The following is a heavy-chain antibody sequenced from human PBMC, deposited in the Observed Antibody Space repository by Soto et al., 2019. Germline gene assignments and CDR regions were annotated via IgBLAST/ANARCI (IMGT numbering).Heavy chain of an antibody. CDR2: IYHSGST. CDR1: GGSISSGGYS. D-gene: IGHD3-16*02. V-gene: IGHV4-30-2*01. CDR3: ARVNYDYVWESYRPYGMDV. Sequence: QLQLQESGSGLVKPSQTLSLTCAVSGGSISSGGYSWSWIRQPPGKGLEWIGYIYHSGSTYYNPYLKGRVTISVDRSKSQFSLKMNSVNAADTAVYSCARVNYDYVWESYRPYGMDVWGQGTTVTVSS. J-gene: IGHJ6*02.